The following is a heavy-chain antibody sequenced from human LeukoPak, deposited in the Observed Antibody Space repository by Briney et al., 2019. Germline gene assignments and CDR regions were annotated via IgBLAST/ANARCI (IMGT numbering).Heavy chain of an antibody. D-gene: IGHD6-19*01. Sequence: GGSLRLSCAASGVTFSSYAMSWVRQAPGKGLEWVSSISGSGGSPYYADSVKGRFTISRDNSNNTLYLEMNSLRADDTAVYYCAKDSVALAGIGLDYWGQGTLVTVSS. CDR1: GVTFSSYA. CDR3: AKDSVALAGIGLDY. V-gene: IGHV3-23*01. CDR2: ISGSGGSP. J-gene: IGHJ4*02.